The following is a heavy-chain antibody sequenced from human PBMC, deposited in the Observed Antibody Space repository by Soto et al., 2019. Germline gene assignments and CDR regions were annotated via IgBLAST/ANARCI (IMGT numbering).Heavy chain of an antibody. V-gene: IGHV3-30*07. J-gene: IGHJ4*02. Sequence: SVKGRFTISRDNSKNTLYLQMNSLRAEDTAVYYCARGWGHSSGRFDYWCQGTLVTVSS. D-gene: IGHD6-19*01. CDR3: ARGWGHSSGRFDY.